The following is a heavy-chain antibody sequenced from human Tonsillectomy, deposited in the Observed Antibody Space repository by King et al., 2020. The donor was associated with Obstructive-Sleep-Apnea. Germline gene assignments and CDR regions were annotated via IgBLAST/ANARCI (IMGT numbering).Heavy chain of an antibody. D-gene: IGHD3-10*01. Sequence: VQLVESGSELKKPGASVKVSCKAFGYTFTSYAMNWVRQAPGQGLDWMGGINTNTGNPPYAQGFTGRFVFSLDTSVSTAYLQIYSLKAEDTAVYYCAVCRSGSSLSPFDYWGQGTLVTVSS. CDR2: INTNTGNP. CDR1: GYTFTSYA. J-gene: IGHJ4*02. V-gene: IGHV7-4-1*01. CDR3: AVCRSGSSLSPFDY.